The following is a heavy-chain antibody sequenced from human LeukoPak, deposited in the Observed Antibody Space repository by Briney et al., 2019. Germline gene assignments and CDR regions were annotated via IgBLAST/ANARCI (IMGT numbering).Heavy chain of an antibody. CDR3: ASEYRSDSYFDL. V-gene: IGHV4-61*01. CDR1: GGSVSRSNYY. J-gene: IGHJ2*01. CDR2: MYYSGST. Sequence: PSETLSLTCNVSGGSVSRSNYYWTWIRQPPGKGLEWIGYMYYSGSTYYNPSLKSRVTISIDTSKNQFSLKLSSVTAADTAVYYCASEYRSDSYFDLWSRGTLVTVSS. D-gene: IGHD6-19*01.